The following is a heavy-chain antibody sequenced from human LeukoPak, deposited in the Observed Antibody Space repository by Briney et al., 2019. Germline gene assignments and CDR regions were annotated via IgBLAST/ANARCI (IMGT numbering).Heavy chain of an antibody. D-gene: IGHD2/OR15-2a*01. CDR2: ISDIGSI. CDR1: GGSISSYY. CDR3: AGHHPRNTVDF. J-gene: IGHJ4*02. V-gene: IGHV4-59*08. Sequence: SETLSLTCTVSGGSISSYYWSWVRQPPGKGLEWIAYISDIGSINYNPSLKSRVTISLDTSKNQFSLKLSSVPAADTAVYYCAGHHPRNTVDFWGQGTLVTVSS.